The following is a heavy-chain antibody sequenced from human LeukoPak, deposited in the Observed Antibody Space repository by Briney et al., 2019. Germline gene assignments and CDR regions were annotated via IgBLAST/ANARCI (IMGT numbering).Heavy chain of an antibody. V-gene: IGHV3-23*01. CDR2: ISGSGGDT. CDR3: AKDARSFYLGY. D-gene: IGHD3-16*02. CDR1: GFTLSSYA. J-gene: IGHJ4*02. Sequence: PGGSLRLSCAASGFTLSSYAMSWVRQAPGKGLEWVSAISGSGGDTYYADSVKGRFTISRDESKNTLYLQMNSLRAKDTAVYYCAKDARSFYLGYWGQGTLVTVSS.